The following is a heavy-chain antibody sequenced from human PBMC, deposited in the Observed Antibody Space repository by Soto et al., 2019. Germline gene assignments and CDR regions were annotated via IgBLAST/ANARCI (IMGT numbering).Heavy chain of an antibody. CDR1: VFTFSSYA. D-gene: IGHD5-18*01. Sequence: WWSLRLSCSASVFTFSSYAMSWFRQAPGKGLEWVSAISGSGGSTYYADSVKGRFTISRDNSKNTLYLQMNSLRAEDTAVYYCAKDPLEIQLWPKYYFDYWGQGTLVTVSS. V-gene: IGHV3-23*01. CDR2: ISGSGGST. J-gene: IGHJ4*02. CDR3: AKDPLEIQLWPKYYFDY.